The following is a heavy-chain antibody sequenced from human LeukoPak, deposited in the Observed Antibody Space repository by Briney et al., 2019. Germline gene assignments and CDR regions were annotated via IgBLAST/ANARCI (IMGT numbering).Heavy chain of an antibody. CDR1: GYTFTGYY. J-gene: IGHJ6*03. CDR2: INPNSGGT. Sequence: ASAKVSCKASGYTFTGYYMHWVRQAPGQGLEWMGWINPNSGGTNYAQKFQGRVTMTRDTSISTAYMELSRLRSDDTAVYYCARETTYYYYYYMDVWGKGTTVTVSS. D-gene: IGHD4-11*01. CDR3: ARETTYYYYYYMDV. V-gene: IGHV1-2*02.